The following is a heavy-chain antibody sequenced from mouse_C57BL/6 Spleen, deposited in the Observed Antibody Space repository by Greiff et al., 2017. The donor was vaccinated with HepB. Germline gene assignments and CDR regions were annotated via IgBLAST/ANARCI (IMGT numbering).Heavy chain of an antibody. CDR1: GYTFTTYP. CDR2: FHPYNDDT. J-gene: IGHJ1*03. Sequence: VQLQQSGAELVKPGASVKMSCKASGYTFTTYPIEWMKQTHGKSLEWIGNFHPYNDDTKYNEKFKGKATLTVEKSSSTVYLELSRLTSDDSAVYYCARSYYGSSRYWYFDVWGTGTTVTVSS. D-gene: IGHD1-1*01. CDR3: ARSYYGSSRYWYFDV. V-gene: IGHV1-47*01.